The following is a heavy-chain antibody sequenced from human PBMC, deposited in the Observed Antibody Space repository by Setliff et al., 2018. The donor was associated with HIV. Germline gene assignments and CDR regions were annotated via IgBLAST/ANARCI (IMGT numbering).Heavy chain of an antibody. CDR3: ARDFLGDPDWSLDY. J-gene: IGHJ4*02. D-gene: IGHD3-9*01. CDR2: VYFTGNT. V-gene: IGHV4-39*07. CDR1: GASISTINHL. Sequence: SETLSLTCAVSGASISTINHLWDWIRQPPGKGLEWIGSVYFTGNTNYNPSLKSRVTISTDTSKNQFSLNVRSMTAADTAVYYCARDFLGDPDWSLDYWGQGTLVTAPQ.